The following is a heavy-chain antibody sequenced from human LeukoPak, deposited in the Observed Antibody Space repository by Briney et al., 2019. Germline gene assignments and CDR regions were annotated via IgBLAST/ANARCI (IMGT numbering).Heavy chain of an antibody. J-gene: IGHJ4*02. CDR1: GYHFTNYH. V-gene: IGHV5-51*01. CDR2: IYPGDSYT. D-gene: IGHD3-22*01. Sequence: GESLKISCKASGYHFTNYHIAWVRQMSGKGLEWMGTIYPGDSYTTYNSSLQGRITISVDKSINTAYLQWNSLRASDTAIYYCARQVSSRGYNGYYDWGQGTLVTVTS. CDR3: ARQVSSRGYNGYYD.